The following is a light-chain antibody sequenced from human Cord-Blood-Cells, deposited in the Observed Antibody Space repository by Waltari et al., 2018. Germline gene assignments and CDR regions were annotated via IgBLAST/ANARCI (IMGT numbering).Light chain of an antibody. Sequence: QPVLTQPPSSSASPGESARLTCTLPSDINVGSYNIYGYQQKPGSPPRYLLCYYSDSDKGQGSGAPSGFSGSKYASANAGILLISGLQSEDAADYYCMIWPSNAYWVFGGGTKLTVL. CDR2: YYSDSDK. CDR1: SDINVGSYN. CDR3: MIWPSNAYWV. J-gene: IGLJ3*02. V-gene: IGLV5-37*01.